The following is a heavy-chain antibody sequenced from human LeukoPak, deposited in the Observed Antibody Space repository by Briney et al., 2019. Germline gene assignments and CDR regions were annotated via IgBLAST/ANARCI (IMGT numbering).Heavy chain of an antibody. CDR2: IIPIFGTA. CDR3: ARDSLAAAGIDY. Sequence: SVKVSCKASGGTFISYAISWVRQAPGQGLEWMGGIIPIFGTANYAQKFQGRVTITADESTSTAYMELSSLRSEDTAVYYCARDSLAAAGIDYWGQGTLVTVSS. D-gene: IGHD6-13*01. J-gene: IGHJ4*02. V-gene: IGHV1-69*13. CDR1: GGTFISYA.